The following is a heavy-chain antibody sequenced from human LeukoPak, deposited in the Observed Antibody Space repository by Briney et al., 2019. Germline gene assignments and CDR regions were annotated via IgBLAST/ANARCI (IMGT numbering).Heavy chain of an antibody. Sequence: GGSLRLSCAASGFTFSSYSMNWVRQAPGKGLEWVSSISSSSSYIYYADSVKGRFTISRDNAKNSLYLQMSSLRAEDTAVYYCARGIYGDYGYDAFDIWGQGTMVTVSS. CDR3: ARGIYGDYGYDAFDI. CDR2: ISSSSSYI. J-gene: IGHJ3*02. CDR1: GFTFSSYS. V-gene: IGHV3-21*01. D-gene: IGHD4-17*01.